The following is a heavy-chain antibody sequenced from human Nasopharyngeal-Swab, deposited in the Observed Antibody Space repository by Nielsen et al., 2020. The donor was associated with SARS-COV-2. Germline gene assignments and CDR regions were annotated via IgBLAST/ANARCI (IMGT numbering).Heavy chain of an antibody. J-gene: IGHJ4*02. D-gene: IGHD4-17*01. CDR1: GFPFSYPW. CDR3: ARAGEYRFDY. CDR2: LNGDGTNV. Sequence: GESPKISCGGLGFPFSYPWLHRVPPAPGEGLVWVARLNGDGTNVDYADSVKGRFTISRDNAKNTLYLQMNGLRDEDTAIYYCARAGEYRFDYWGQGTLVTVSS. V-gene: IGHV3-74*01.